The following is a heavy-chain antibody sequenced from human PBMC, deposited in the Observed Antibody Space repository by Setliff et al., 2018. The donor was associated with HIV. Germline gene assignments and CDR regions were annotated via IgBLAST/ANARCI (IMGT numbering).Heavy chain of an antibody. V-gene: IGHV4-61*09. J-gene: IGHJ4*02. Sequence: SETLSLTCTVSGGSINSDSYNYYWSWIRQPAGRGLEWIGHVYSSGTTSYKPSLKSRVTISLDASKNQFSLKLRSVTAADTAVYHCARVWSNSPLLDYWGPGTLVTVSS. D-gene: IGHD4-4*01. CDR2: VYSSGTT. CDR3: ARVWSNSPLLDY. CDR1: GGSINSDSYNYY.